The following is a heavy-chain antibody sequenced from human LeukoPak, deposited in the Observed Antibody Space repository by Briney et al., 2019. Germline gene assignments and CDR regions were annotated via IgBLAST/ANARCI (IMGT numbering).Heavy chain of an antibody. CDR3: AREAPNYYYMDV. D-gene: IGHD6-6*01. CDR2: IYSGGST. CDR1: GYTVSSNY. Sequence: GGSLRLSCAASGYTVSSNYMSWVRQAPGKGLEWVSVIYSGGSTYYADPVKGRFTISRDNSKNTLYLQMNSLRAEDTAVYYCAREAPNYYYMDVWGKGTTVTVSS. J-gene: IGHJ6*03. V-gene: IGHV3-66*02.